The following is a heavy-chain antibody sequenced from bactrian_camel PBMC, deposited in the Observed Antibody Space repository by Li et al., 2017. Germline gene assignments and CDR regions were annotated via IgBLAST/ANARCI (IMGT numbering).Heavy chain of an antibody. CDR1: GSTAP. Sequence: VQLVESGGGSVQNGGSLRLSFAASGSTAPWAGSRRAPGREREGVAAIVLRGGHTYPNKGSTYYADAVKGRFIISQDDNKNSVSLQMNSLKPEDTAMYYCAATGLRSAWVSWAATWSRETHYTYWGQGTQVTVS. CDR2: IVLRGGHTYPNKGST. V-gene: IGHV3S31*01. D-gene: IGHD3*01. J-gene: IGHJ4*01. CDR3: AATGLRSAWVSWAATWSRETHYTY.